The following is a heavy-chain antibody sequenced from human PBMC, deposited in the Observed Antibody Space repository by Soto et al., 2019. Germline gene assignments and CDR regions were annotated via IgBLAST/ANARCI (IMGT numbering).Heavy chain of an antibody. D-gene: IGHD3-22*01. V-gene: IGHV1-69*04. Sequence: SVKVSCKASGGTFSSYTISWVRQAPGQGLEWMGRIIPILGIANYAQKFQGRVTITADKSTSTAYMELSSLRSEDTAVYYCARDYYDSSGYREVGGVHYFDYWGQGTLVTVSS. CDR2: IIPILGIA. CDR1: GGTFSSYT. CDR3: ARDYYDSSGYREVGGVHYFDY. J-gene: IGHJ4*02.